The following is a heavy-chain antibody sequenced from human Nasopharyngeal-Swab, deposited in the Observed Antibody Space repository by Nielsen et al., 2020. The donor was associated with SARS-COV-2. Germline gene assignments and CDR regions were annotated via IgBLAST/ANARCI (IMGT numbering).Heavy chain of an antibody. CDR1: GFTFSSYA. D-gene: IGHD1-26*01. J-gene: IGHJ4*02. CDR3: ARARGGSYYSPFDY. Sequence: GESLKISCAASGFTFSSYAMHWVRQAPGKGLEWVAVISYDGSNKYYADSVKGRFTISRDNSKNTLYLQMNSLRAEDTSAYYCARARGGSYYSPFDYWGQGTLVTVSS. V-gene: IGHV3-30*04. CDR2: ISYDGSNK.